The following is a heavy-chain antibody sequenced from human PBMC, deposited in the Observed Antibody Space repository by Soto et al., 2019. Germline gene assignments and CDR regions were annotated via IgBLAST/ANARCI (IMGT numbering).Heavy chain of an antibody. CDR2: IWYDGSNK. CDR1: GFTFSSYG. J-gene: IGHJ6*02. V-gene: IGHV3-33*01. Sequence: QVQLVESGGGVVQPGRSLRLSCAASGFTFSSYGMHWVRQAPGKGLEWVAVIWYDGSNKYYADSVKGRFTISRDNSKNTLYLQMKSLRAEDTAVYYCAREGDIVVVPAAIPYYYYYGMDVWGQGTTVTVSS. D-gene: IGHD2-2*02. CDR3: AREGDIVVVPAAIPYYYYYGMDV.